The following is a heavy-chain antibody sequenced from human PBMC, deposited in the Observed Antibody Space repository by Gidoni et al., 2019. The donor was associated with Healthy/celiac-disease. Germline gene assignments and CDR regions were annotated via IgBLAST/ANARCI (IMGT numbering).Heavy chain of an antibody. CDR1: GFSLSTSGVG. D-gene: IGHD3-10*01. CDR2: IYWNDDK. Sequence: QSTLKESGPTLVKPTQTLPLTCTFSGFSLSTSGVGVGWIRQPPGKTLKWLALIYWNDDKRYSPSLKSRLTITKDTSKSQVVLTMTNMDPVDTATYYCAHSWLPHYPNYWGQGTLVTVSS. J-gene: IGHJ4*02. V-gene: IGHV2-5*01. CDR3: AHSWLPHYPNY.